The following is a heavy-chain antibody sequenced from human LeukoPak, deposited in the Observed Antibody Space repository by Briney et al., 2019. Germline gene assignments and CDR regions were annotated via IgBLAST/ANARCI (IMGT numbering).Heavy chain of an antibody. Sequence: ASVKVSCKASGYTFTSYDINWVRQATGQGLEWMGWMNPNSGNTGYAQKFQGRVTMTRKTSISTADMEPSSLRSEDTAVYYCARGQGRYFDWLHDWGQGTLVTVSS. V-gene: IGHV1-8*01. D-gene: IGHD3-9*01. CDR2: MNPNSGNT. J-gene: IGHJ4*02. CDR1: GYTFTSYD. CDR3: ARGQGRYFDWLHD.